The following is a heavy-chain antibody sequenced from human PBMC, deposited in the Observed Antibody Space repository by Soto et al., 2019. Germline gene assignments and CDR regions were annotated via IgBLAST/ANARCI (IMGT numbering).Heavy chain of an antibody. CDR1: GGSIRRYY. CDR3: ARHQGIAVAGYFDY. D-gene: IGHD6-19*01. CDR2: IYYSGST. V-gene: IGHV4-59*08. Sequence: PSETQSLTCTVSGGSIRRYYWSFIRQPPGKRLEWLGYIYYSGSTNYNPSLKSRVTLSVDTSKNQFSLKLSSVTAADTAVYYCARHQGIAVAGYFDYWGQGTLVTVSS. J-gene: IGHJ4*02.